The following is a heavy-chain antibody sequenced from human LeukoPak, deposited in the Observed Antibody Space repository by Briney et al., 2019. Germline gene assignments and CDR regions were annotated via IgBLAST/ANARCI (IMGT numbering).Heavy chain of an antibody. CDR3: ARDLALGQDRGFDY. CDR1: GGSISNTYYY. Sequence: TSETLSLTCTVSGGSISNTYYYWGWIRQPPGKGLEWIGSIYYSGSTYYNPSLKSRVTISVDTSKNQFSLKLSSVTAADTAVYYCARDLALGQDRGFDYWGQGTLVTVSS. J-gene: IGHJ4*02. V-gene: IGHV4-39*07. D-gene: IGHD1-26*01. CDR2: IYYSGST.